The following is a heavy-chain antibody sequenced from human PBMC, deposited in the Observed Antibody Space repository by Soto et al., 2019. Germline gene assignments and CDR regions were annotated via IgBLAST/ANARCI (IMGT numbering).Heavy chain of an antibody. D-gene: IGHD6-13*01. CDR1: GFTFSSYE. J-gene: IGHJ4*02. Sequence: PGESLRLSCAASGFTFSSYEMNWVRQAPGKGLEWVSYISSSGSTIYYADSVKGRFTISRGNAKNSLYLQMNSLRAEDTAVYYCAKDRLRVIAAAGYFDYWGQGTLVTVSS. CDR3: AKDRLRVIAAAGYFDY. V-gene: IGHV3-48*03. CDR2: ISSSGSTI.